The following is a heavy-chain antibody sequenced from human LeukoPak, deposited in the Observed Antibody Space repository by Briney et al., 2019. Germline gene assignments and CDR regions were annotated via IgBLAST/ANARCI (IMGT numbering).Heavy chain of an antibody. CDR2: TNPNSGNT. D-gene: IGHD3-10*01. J-gene: IGHJ5*02. V-gene: IGHV1-8*01. CDR1: GDTFTTYD. CDR3: ARSRHLRDGFAVRGSLPNWFDP. Sequence: ASVKVSCKASGDTFTTYDINWVRQAPGQGLEWMGWTNPNSGNTGYAQKFQGRVTMTRNTSISTAYMELSNLRSEDTAVYYCARSRHLRDGFAVRGSLPNWFDPWGQGTLVTVSS.